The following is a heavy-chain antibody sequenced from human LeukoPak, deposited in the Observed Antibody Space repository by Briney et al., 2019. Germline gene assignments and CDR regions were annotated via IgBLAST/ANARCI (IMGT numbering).Heavy chain of an antibody. V-gene: IGHV3-11*01. CDR1: GFTFSDYY. Sequence: GGSLRLSCAASGFTFSDYYMTWIRQAPGKGLEWVSYISRGGNTIYYADSVKGRFTISRDNAKNSLCLQMNSLTAEDTAVYYCAREDSSSSYGVAFWGQGTLVTVSS. J-gene: IGHJ4*02. D-gene: IGHD6-13*01. CDR2: ISRGGNTI. CDR3: AREDSSSSYGVAF.